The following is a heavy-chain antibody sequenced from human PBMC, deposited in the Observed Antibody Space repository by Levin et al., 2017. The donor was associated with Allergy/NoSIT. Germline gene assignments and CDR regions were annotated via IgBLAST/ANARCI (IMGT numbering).Heavy chain of an antibody. Sequence: GSLRLSCAVYGESFTAYYWNWIRQPPGKGLEWIGEINHSGSTNYNPSLKSRVTISVDTSKNQFSLRRNSVTAADTAVYYCARGYSTSWFYYFDSWGQGTLVTVSS. D-gene: IGHD6-13*01. CDR3: ARGYSTSWFYYFDS. CDR2: INHSGST. J-gene: IGHJ4*02. V-gene: IGHV4-34*01. CDR1: GESFTAYY.